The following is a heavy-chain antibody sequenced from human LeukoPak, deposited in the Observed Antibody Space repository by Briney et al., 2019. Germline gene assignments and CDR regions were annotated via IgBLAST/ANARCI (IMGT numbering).Heavy chain of an antibody. Sequence: GGSLRLSCAASGFTFSSYAMHWVRQAPGKGLEWVAVISYDGSNKYYADSVKGRFTISRDNSKNALYLQMNSLRAEDTAVYYCARDLGSSRWYGMDVWGQGTTVTVSS. CDR3: ARDLGSSRWYGMDV. CDR1: GFTFSSYA. V-gene: IGHV3-30-3*01. J-gene: IGHJ6*02. D-gene: IGHD6-13*01. CDR2: ISYDGSNK.